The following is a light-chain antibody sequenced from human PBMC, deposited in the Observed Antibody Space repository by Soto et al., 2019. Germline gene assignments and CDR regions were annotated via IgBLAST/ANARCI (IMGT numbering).Light chain of an antibody. CDR3: QQYNSDSET. CDR2: KAS. Sequence: DIQMTQSPSTLSASVGDRVTITCRASQRISSWLAWYQQKPGKAPKVLIYKASSLESGVPSRFSGSGSGTEFTLTISSLQPDDFATYYCQQYNSDSETFGQGTKVEMK. J-gene: IGKJ1*01. CDR1: QRISSW. V-gene: IGKV1-5*03.